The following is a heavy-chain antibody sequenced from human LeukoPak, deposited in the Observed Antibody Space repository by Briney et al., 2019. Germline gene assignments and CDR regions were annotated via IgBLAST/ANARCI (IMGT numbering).Heavy chain of an antibody. CDR1: GGSIRSYY. V-gene: IGHV4-59*01. CDR2: IYYTGST. J-gene: IGHJ5*02. Sequence: SETLSLTCTVSGGSIRSYYWNWIRQPPGKGLEWIGYIYYTGSTNYNPSLKSRVTISVETSKNQFSLKLKSVTAADTAVYYCARGGYYGSGNDFRFDPWGQGTLVTVSS. D-gene: IGHD3-10*01. CDR3: ARGGYYGSGNDFRFDP.